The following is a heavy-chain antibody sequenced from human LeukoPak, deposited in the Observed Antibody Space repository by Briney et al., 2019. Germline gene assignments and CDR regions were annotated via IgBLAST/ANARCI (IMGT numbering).Heavy chain of an antibody. CDR1: GGSVSSSIYY. J-gene: IGHJ5*02. CDR2: ISYGGTN. V-gene: IGHV4-39*01. CDR3: ASLGTLRS. Sequence: SETLSLTCTVSGGSVSSSIYYWGWIRQPPGKGLEWIGSISYGGTNYNNPSLKSRVSISIDTSKNQFSVKLTSVTAADTAMYYCASLGTLRSWGQGTPVTVSS. D-gene: IGHD7-27*01.